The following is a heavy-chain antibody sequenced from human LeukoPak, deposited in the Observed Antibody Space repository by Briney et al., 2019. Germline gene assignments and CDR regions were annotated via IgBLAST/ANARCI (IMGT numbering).Heavy chain of an antibody. J-gene: IGHJ4*02. CDR1: GYTFTSYG. CDR3: AREGTGPRYGYIWGSYFIRDVSTHGHFVY. V-gene: IGHV1-18*01. Sequence: GASVKLSCKASGYTFTSYGISWGRQAPGQGLEWMGWFSAYSGNTSYAQKLQVSVTMTTYTSTSTASMYLRSLTSDATAVYYCAREGTGPRYGYIWGSYFIRDVSTHGHFVYSGQGALVTVSS. CDR2: FSAYSGNT. D-gene: IGHD3-16*01.